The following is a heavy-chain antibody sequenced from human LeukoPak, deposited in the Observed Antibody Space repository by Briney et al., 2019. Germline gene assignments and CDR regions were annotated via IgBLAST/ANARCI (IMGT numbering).Heavy chain of an antibody. V-gene: IGHV3-23*01. CDR1: GFTFGDYA. J-gene: IGHJ3*02. CDR3: AKMVNSGYYGLDAFDI. Sequence: GGSLRLSCTASGFTFGDYAMSWVRQAPGKGLEWVSAISGSGGSTYYADSVKGRFTISRDNSKNTLYLQMNSLRAEDTAVYYCAKMVNSGYYGLDAFDIWGQGTMVTVSS. D-gene: IGHD3-22*01. CDR2: ISGSGGST.